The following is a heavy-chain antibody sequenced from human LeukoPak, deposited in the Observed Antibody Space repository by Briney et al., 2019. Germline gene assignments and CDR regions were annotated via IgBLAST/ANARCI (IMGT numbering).Heavy chain of an antibody. CDR3: AAGLRGPTVTGKYYYYGMDV. J-gene: IGHJ6*02. CDR1: GFAFTKSA. CDR2: IVVGSGNT. Sequence: SVKVSCKASGFAFTKSALQWVRQARGQRLEWIGWIVVGSGNTDYAQKFQERVTITRDMFTSTAYMELSSLRSEDTAVYYCAAGLRGPTVTGKYYYYGMDVWGQGTTVTVSS. D-gene: IGHD4-11*01. V-gene: IGHV1-58*01.